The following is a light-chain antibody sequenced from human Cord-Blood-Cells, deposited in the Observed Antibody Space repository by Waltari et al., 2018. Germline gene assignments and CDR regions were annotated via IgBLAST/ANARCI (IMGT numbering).Light chain of an antibody. J-gene: IGLJ1*01. CDR3: SSYPGSNYV. V-gene: IGLV2-8*01. CDR1: NSDVGGYNY. CDR2: EVS. Sequence: QSALTQPHTASGSPGQSVTITCTGTNSDVGGYNYETCDQQHPGKAPKLIIYEVSTRPSGVPDRFSGSKSGNTASLPVSGLHAEDEADYYCSSYPGSNYVVGTGTKVTVL.